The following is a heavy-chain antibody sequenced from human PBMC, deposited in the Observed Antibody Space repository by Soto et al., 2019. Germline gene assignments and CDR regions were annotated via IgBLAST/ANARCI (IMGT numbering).Heavy chain of an antibody. CDR1: GGSFSGYY. J-gene: IGHJ5*02. V-gene: IGHV4-34*01. CDR2: INHSGST. CDR3: ARGAGYNYLGWFDP. D-gene: IGHD5-12*01. Sequence: PSETLSLTCAVYGGSFSGYYWSWIRQPPGKGLEWIGEINHSGSTNYNPSLKSRITISVDTSKNQFSLKLSSVTAADTAVYYCARGAGYNYLGWFDPWGQGTLVT.